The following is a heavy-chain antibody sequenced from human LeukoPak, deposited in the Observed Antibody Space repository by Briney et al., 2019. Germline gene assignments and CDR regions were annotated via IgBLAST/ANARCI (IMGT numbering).Heavy chain of an antibody. CDR2: ISGIAGST. J-gene: IGHJ1*01. V-gene: IGHV3-23*01. CDR3: AKEIYGDATGGRFQH. Sequence: GGSLRLSCGASGFSFSTYGMSWVRQAPGKGLEWVSVISGIAGSTNYADSVKGRFTISRDNSKNTLYLQMNSLRAEDTAVYYCAKEIYGDATGGRFQHWGQGTLVTVSS. D-gene: IGHD4/OR15-4a*01. CDR1: GFSFSTYG.